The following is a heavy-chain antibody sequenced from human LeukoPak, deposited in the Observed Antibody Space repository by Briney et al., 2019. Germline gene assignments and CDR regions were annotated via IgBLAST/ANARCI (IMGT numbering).Heavy chain of an antibody. CDR1: GYTFTGYY. CDR3: AKDQSRGYDYVWGSYDY. V-gene: IGHV3-30*02. J-gene: IGHJ4*02. CDR2: IRYDGSNK. Sequence: SCKASGYTFTGYYMHWVRQAPGKGLEWVAFIRYDGSNKYYADSVKGRFTISRDNSKNTLYLQMNSLRAEDTAVYYCAKDQSRGYDYVWGSYDYWGQGTLVTVSS. D-gene: IGHD3-16*01.